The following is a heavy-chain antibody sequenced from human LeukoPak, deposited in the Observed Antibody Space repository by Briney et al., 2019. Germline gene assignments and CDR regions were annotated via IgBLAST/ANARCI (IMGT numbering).Heavy chain of an antibody. CDR1: GFTFSGSA. D-gene: IGHD6-13*01. V-gene: IGHV3-30*04. CDR2: ISYDGSNK. CDR3: ARDSIQQQLVLDY. Sequence: GGSLKLSCAASGFTFSGSAMHWVRQAPGKGLEWMAVISYDGSNKYYADSVKGRFTISRDNSKNTPYLQMNSLRAEDTAVYYCARDSIQQQLVLDYWGQGTLVTVSS. J-gene: IGHJ4*02.